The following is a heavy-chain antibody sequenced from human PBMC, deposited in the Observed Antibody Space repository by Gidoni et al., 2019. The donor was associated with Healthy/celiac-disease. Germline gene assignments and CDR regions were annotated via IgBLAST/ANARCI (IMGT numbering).Heavy chain of an antibody. CDR3: ARGSADGYYDSSGSDAFDI. Sequence: EVQLVESGEGLVQPGGSLRLSCAASGFTFSSYAMHWVRQAPGKGLEYGSAISSNGGSTYYADSVKGRFTISRDNSKNTLYLQMGSLRAEDMAVYYCARGSADGYYDSSGSDAFDIWGQGTMVTVSS. J-gene: IGHJ3*02. CDR2: ISSNGGST. V-gene: IGHV3-64*02. CDR1: GFTFSSYA. D-gene: IGHD3-22*01.